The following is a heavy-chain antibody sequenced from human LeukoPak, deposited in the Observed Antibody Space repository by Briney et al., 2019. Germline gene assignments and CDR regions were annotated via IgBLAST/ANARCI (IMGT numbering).Heavy chain of an antibody. J-gene: IGHJ2*01. V-gene: IGHV4-39*07. Sequence: SETLSLTCTVSGGSISSSSYYWGWIRQPPGKGLEWIGSIYYSGSTYYNPSLKSRVTISVDTSKNQFSLKLSSVTAADTAVYYCAREREYYDILTGYYLWYFDLWGRGTLVTVSS. CDR3: AREREYYDILTGYYLWYFDL. CDR2: IYYSGST. D-gene: IGHD3-9*01. CDR1: GGSISSSSYY.